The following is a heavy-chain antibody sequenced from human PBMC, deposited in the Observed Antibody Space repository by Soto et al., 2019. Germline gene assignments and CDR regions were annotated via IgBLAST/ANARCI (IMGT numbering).Heavy chain of an antibody. CDR2: IYYSGTT. CDR1: GGSLTSSSFY. Sequence: KTSETLSLTCIVSGGSLTSSSFYWGWIRQPPGKGLSWIGNIYYSGTTDYNPSLKSRVPVSTDTSRNQLSLTLSSVTAADTAVYYCVRFYGNAFDIWGPGTLVTVSS. D-gene: IGHD3-10*01. CDR3: VRFYGNAFDI. J-gene: IGHJ3*02. V-gene: IGHV4-39*01.